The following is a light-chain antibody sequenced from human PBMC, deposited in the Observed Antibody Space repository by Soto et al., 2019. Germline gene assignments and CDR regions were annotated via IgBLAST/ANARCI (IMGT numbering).Light chain of an antibody. CDR1: SSNIGHNY. CDR2: DSN. CDR3: GTWDTTLSAGV. V-gene: IGLV1-51*01. Sequence: QSVLTQPPSVSAAPGQKVTISCSGSSSNIGHNYVSWYQQLPGTAPKLLIYDSNKRPSGIPDRFSGSKSGTSATPGITGLQTGDEADYYCGTWDTTLSAGVFGGGTKLTVL. J-gene: IGLJ2*01.